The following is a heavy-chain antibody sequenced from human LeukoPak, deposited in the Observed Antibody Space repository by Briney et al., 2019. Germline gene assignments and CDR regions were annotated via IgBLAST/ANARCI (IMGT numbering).Heavy chain of an antibody. CDR1: GGSISGYY. Sequence: TPSETLSLTCTVSGGSISGYYWSWIRQPPGKGLEWIGYIYYSGSTNYNPSLKSRVTISVDTSKNQFSLKLSSVTAADTAVYYCARIGHEDYYFDYWGQGTLVTVSS. CDR3: ARIGHEDYYFDY. J-gene: IGHJ4*02. CDR2: IYYSGST. V-gene: IGHV4-59*01.